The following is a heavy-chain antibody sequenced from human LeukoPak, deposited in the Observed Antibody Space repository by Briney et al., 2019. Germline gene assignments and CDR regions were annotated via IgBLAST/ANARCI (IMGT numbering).Heavy chain of an antibody. V-gene: IGHV1-46*01. Sequence: MGIINPSGGSTSYAQKFQGRLTMTRDTSTSTVYMELSSLRSEDTAVYYCARDRAAAGDFDYWGQGTLVTVSS. D-gene: IGHD6-13*01. CDR3: ARDRAAAGDFDY. J-gene: IGHJ4*02. CDR2: INPSGGST.